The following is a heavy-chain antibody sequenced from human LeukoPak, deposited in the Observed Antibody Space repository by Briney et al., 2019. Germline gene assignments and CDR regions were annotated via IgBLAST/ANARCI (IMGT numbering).Heavy chain of an antibody. CDR3: ARKPDSSGYHFDY. J-gene: IGHJ4*02. CDR2: INHRRRT. CDR1: GGSFSGYY. V-gene: IGHV4-34*01. D-gene: IGHD3-22*01. Sequence: SETLSLTCAVYGGSFSGYYWSWIRQPPGKGLEWIGEINHRRRTNYNPSLKSRVTISVDTSKNQFSLRLSSVTDADTAVYYCARKPDSSGYHFDYWGQGTLVTVSS.